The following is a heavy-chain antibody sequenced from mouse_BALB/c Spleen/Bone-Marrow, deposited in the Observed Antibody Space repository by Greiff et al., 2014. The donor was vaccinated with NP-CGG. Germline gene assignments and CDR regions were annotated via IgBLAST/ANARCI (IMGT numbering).Heavy chain of an antibody. CDR3: ARGPYYGYYFDY. D-gene: IGHD2-10*01. Sequence: VQLKDSGPELVKPGASMKISCKASGYSFTGYTMNWVKQSHGKNLGWIGLINPYNGGTSYNQKFKGKATLTVDKSSSTAYMELLSLTSEDSAVYYCARGPYYGYYFDYWGQGTTLTVSS. J-gene: IGHJ2*01. V-gene: IGHV1-26*01. CDR2: INPYNGGT. CDR1: GYSFTGYT.